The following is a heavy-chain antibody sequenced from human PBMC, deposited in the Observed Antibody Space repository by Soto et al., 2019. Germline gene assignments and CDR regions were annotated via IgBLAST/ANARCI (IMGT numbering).Heavy chain of an antibody. CDR3: ATRSPAFDY. CDR1: GYTLTRYG. Sequence: QVQLVQSGPEVKKPGASVKVSFKTSGYTLTRYGISWVRQAPGQGLEWMGWITTDKGKTTYAQKFQGRVTMTTDTSTSTAYMELRSRRSDDTAVYYCATRSPAFDYWGQGTLVTVSS. CDR2: ITTDKGKT. V-gene: IGHV1-18*01. J-gene: IGHJ4*02.